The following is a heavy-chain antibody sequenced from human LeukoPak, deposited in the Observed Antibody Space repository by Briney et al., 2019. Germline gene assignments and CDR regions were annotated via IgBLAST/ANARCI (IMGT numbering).Heavy chain of an antibody. D-gene: IGHD3-22*01. CDR2: IIPILGTA. Sequence: GASVKVSCKASGYTFTSYGISWVRQAPGQGLGWMGGIIPILGTAKYPQRFQGRVTITADEITSTAYMELSSLTSEDTAVYYCASNTKYYEGGGHYVFDFWGQGTLVSVSS. V-gene: IGHV1-69*13. J-gene: IGHJ4*02. CDR1: GYTFTSYG. CDR3: ASNTKYYEGGGHYVFDF.